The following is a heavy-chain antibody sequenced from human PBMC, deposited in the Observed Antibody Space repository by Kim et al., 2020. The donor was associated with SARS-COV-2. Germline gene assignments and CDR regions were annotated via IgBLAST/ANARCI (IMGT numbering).Heavy chain of an antibody. V-gene: IGHV4-34*01. Sequence: SETLSLTCAVYGGSFSGYYWSWIRQPPGKGLEWIGEINHSGSTNYNPSLKSRVTISVDTSKNQFSLKLSSVTAADMAVYYCARGRRGGGSCNFDYWGQGTLVTVSS. CDR1: GGSFSGYY. CDR3: ARGRRGGGSCNFDY. CDR2: INHSGST. J-gene: IGHJ4*02. D-gene: IGHD2-15*01.